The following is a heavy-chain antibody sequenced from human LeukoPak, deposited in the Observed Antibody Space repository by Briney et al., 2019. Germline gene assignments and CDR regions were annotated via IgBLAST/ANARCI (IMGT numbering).Heavy chain of an antibody. CDR1: GGSFSGYY. V-gene: IGHV4-34*01. CDR2: INHSGST. CDR3: AREEIPHGAFDI. J-gene: IGHJ3*02. D-gene: IGHD2-21*01. Sequence: TPSETLSLTCAVYGGSFSGYYWSWIRQPPGKGLEWIGEINHSGSTNYNPSLKSRVTISVDTSKNQFSLKLSSVTAADTAVYYCAREEIPHGAFDIWGQGTMVTVSS.